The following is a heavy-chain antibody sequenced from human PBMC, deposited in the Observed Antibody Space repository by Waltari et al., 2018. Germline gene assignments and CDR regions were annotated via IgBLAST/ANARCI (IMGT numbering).Heavy chain of an antibody. Sequence: QLVESGGGLIQPGESLRVSCAVSGLTSSRYWLNCVRQAPGKGLVWVARINSDGSDTSYADSVKGRFTISRDNAKNTVYLQMKSLRAEDTAVYYCARVARKTYSSPVPGRDYYYGMDVWGLGTTVTVSS. CDR3: ARVARKTYSSPVPGRDYYYGMDV. V-gene: IGHV3-74*01. J-gene: IGHJ6*02. CDR1: GLTSSRYW. D-gene: IGHD6-13*01. CDR2: INSDGSDT.